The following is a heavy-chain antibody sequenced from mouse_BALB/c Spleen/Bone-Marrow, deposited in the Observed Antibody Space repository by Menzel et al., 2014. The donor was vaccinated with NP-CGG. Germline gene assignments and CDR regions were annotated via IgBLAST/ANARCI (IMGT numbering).Heavy chain of an antibody. CDR2: IDPSDSYT. Sequence: QVQLQQSGAELVKPGASVKLSCKASGHTFXSYWVHWVKQRPGQGLEWIGEIDPSDSYTNYNQKFKGKATLTVDKSSSTAYMQLSSLTSEDSAVYYCASYYGYDEGFAYWDQGTLVTVSA. V-gene: IGHV1-69*02. J-gene: IGHJ3*01. CDR1: GHTFXSYW. D-gene: IGHD2-2*01. CDR3: ASYYGYDEGFAY.